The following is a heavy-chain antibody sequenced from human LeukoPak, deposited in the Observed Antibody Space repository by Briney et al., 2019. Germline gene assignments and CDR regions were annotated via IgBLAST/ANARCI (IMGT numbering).Heavy chain of an antibody. Sequence: GGSLRLSCVASGFTFSSYAMYWGRQAPGEGLEWVAVISYDGNNKYYADSVKGRFTISIDDSKNTLSLQMNSLRAEDTAVYYCARGAPERISSSTNYYFDYWGQGTLVTVSS. D-gene: IGHD6-6*01. J-gene: IGHJ4*02. CDR1: GFTFSSYA. V-gene: IGHV3-30-3*01. CDR2: ISYDGNNK. CDR3: ARGAPERISSSTNYYFDY.